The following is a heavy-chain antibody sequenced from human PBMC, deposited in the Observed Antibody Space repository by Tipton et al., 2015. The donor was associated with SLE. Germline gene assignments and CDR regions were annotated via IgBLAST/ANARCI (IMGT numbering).Heavy chain of an antibody. V-gene: IGHV1-2*04. CDR1: GYTFTGYY. CDR3: ARDGGPGYSSTYYVDY. J-gene: IGHJ4*02. Sequence: QSGAEVKKPGASVKVSCKASGYTFTGYYMHWVRQAPGQGLEWMGWINPNSGGTNYAQKFQGWVTMTRDTSISTAYMELSRLRSDDTAVYYCARDGGPGYSSTYYVDYWGQGTLVTVSS. D-gene: IGHD6-19*01. CDR2: INPNSGGT.